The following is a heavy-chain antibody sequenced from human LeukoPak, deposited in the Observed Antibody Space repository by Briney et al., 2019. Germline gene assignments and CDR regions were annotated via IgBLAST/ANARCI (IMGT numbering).Heavy chain of an antibody. Sequence: GESLKISCKGSGYSFTSYWIGWVRQMPGKGLEWMGIIYPGDSDTRYSPSFQGQVTISADKSISTAYLQWRSLKASDTAMYYCATTYYYDSSGYPYYFDYWGQGTLVTVSS. CDR3: ATTYYYDSSGYPYYFDY. CDR1: GYSFTSYW. D-gene: IGHD3-22*01. J-gene: IGHJ4*02. CDR2: IYPGDSDT. V-gene: IGHV5-51*01.